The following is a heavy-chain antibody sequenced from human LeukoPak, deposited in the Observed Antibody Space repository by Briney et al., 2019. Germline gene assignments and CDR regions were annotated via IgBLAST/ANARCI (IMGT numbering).Heavy chain of an antibody. Sequence: SVKVSCKGSVYTFNHHGISLVRQAPGQGLEWMGWISCYNGDTHYAKKFQGRVTMTTDTSTATAYMEMTRLGSDDTAIYYCARDPSNTSGFYACFYFWGQGTLVTVSS. CDR2: ISCYNGDT. CDR1: VYTFNHHG. J-gene: IGHJ4*02. CDR3: ARDPSNTSGFYACFYF. D-gene: IGHD6-19*01. V-gene: IGHV1-18*01.